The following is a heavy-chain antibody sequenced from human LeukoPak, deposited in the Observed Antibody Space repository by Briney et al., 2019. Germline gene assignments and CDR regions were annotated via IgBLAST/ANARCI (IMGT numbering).Heavy chain of an antibody. D-gene: IGHD5-24*01. Sequence: PGGSLRLSCAASGFTFSSYGMHWVRQAPGKGLEWVAFIRYDGSNKYYADSVKGRFTISRDNSKNTLYLQMNSLRAEDTAVYYCAKDRWGWLQHLDYWGQGALVSVSS. V-gene: IGHV3-30*02. CDR1: GFTFSSYG. J-gene: IGHJ4*02. CDR3: AKDRWGWLQHLDY. CDR2: IRYDGSNK.